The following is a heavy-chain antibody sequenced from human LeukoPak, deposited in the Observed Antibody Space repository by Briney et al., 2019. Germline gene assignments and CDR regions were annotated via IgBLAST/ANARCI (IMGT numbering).Heavy chain of an antibody. D-gene: IGHD3-22*01. CDR3: ARGERFSSGFESVGGDY. V-gene: IGHV3-30-3*01. CDR1: GFTFSSYA. Sequence: GRSLRLSCAASGFTFSSYAMHWVRQAPGKGLEGVAVISDDGSNKYYADSVKGRFTISRDNSKNTLYLQVNSLRPEDTAVYYCARGERFSSGFESVGGDYWGQGTLVTVSS. CDR2: ISDDGSNK. J-gene: IGHJ4*02.